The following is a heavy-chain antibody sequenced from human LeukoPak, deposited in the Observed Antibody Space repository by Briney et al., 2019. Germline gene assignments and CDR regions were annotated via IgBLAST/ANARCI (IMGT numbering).Heavy chain of an antibody. V-gene: IGHV3-74*01. CDR1: GVTLNIYW. CDR3: ARDYGMAGSTSAFDI. D-gene: IGHD5-24*01. Sequence: GGSLRLSCAASGVTLNIYWMHCVRHAPGKGLVWVSRINSDGSSTRYAHSVKGRFTISRDNAKNTLYLQVNSLRVEHTCVYYCARDYGMAGSTSAFDIWGEGRVVTVSS. CDR2: INSDGSST. J-gene: IGHJ3*02.